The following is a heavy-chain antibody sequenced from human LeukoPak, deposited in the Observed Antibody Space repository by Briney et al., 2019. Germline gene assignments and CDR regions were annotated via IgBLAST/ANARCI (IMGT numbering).Heavy chain of an antibody. J-gene: IGHJ3*02. Sequence: PGGSLRLSCAASGFSFSYYGIHWVRQCPGKGLEWVGRIKSKTDGGTTDYAAPVKGRFTISRDDSKNTLYLQMNSLKTEDTAVYYRTPFDAFDIWGQGTMVTVSS. CDR2: IKSKTDGGTT. V-gene: IGHV3-15*01. CDR3: TPFDAFDI. CDR1: GFSFSYYG.